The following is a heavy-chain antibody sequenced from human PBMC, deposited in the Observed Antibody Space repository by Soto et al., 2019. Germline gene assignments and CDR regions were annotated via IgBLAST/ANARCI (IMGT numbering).Heavy chain of an antibody. Sequence: TSETLSLTCAVSGVSIHNSHSFWAWIRQPPGKGLEFIGSVYYGGGANYNPSLKSRVTISVDTSKNQLSLRVNSVTAADTAVYYCGRVVEGATRHTDFDSWGQGTLVTVSS. CDR1: GVSIHNSHSF. J-gene: IGHJ5*01. CDR3: GRVVEGATRHTDFDS. CDR2: VYYGGGA. D-gene: IGHD2-15*01. V-gene: IGHV4-39*01.